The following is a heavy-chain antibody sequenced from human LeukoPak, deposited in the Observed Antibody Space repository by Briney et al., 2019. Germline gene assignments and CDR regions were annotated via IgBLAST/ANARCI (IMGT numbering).Heavy chain of an antibody. D-gene: IGHD1-1*01. Sequence: SETLSLTCTVSGASISNNDFYWGWIRQPPGRGLEWIGGINYSGSTYYNPSLKSRVTISLDTSKNHFSLKLSSVTAADTAVYYCARARLTRGTPHPNWFDPWGQGTLVTVSS. J-gene: IGHJ5*02. CDR1: GASISNNDFY. CDR3: ARARLTRGTPHPNWFDP. CDR2: INYSGST. V-gene: IGHV4-39*07.